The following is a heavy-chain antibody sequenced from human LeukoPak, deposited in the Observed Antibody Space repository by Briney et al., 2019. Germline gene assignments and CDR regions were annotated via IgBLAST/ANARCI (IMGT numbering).Heavy chain of an antibody. CDR2: IRSKANSYAT. D-gene: IGHD3-22*01. Sequence: PGGSLRLSCAPSGFTFSGSAMHWVRQASGKGLEWVGRIRSKANSYATAYAASVKGRFTISRDDSKNTAYLQMNSLKTEDTAVYYCTRLGGTMIVAYWGQGTMVTVSS. V-gene: IGHV3-73*01. CDR3: TRLGGTMIVAY. CDR1: GFTFSGSA. J-gene: IGHJ3*01.